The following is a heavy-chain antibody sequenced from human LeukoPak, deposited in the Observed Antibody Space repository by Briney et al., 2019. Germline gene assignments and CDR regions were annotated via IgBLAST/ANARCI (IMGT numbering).Heavy chain of an antibody. J-gene: IGHJ6*03. CDR2: INHSGST. V-gene: IGHV4-34*01. D-gene: IGHD6-19*01. Sequence: NASETLSLTCAVYGGSFSGYYWSRIRQPPGKGLEWIGEINHSGSTNYNPSLKSRVAISVDTSKNQFSLKLSSVTAADTAVYYCARSVAGPSFYYYYYMDVWGKGTTVTVSS. CDR1: GGSFSGYY. CDR3: ARSVAGPSFYYYYYMDV.